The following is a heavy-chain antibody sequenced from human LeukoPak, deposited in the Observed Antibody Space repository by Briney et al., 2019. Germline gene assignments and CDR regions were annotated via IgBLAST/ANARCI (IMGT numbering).Heavy chain of an antibody. V-gene: IGHV4-39*07. CDR1: GGSISSYY. CDR3: ARAPPEGSWLVYFDS. Sequence: SETLSLTCTVSGGSISSYYWGWIRQPPGKGLEWIGSIYHSGSTYYNPSLKSRVTISVDTSKNQLSLKLSSVTPADTAIYYCARAPPEGSWLVYFDSWGQGTLVTVSS. CDR2: IYHSGST. J-gene: IGHJ4*02. D-gene: IGHD6-19*01.